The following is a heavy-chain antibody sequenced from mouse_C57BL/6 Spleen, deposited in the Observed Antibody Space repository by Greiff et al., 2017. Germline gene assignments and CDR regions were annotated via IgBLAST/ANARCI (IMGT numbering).Heavy chain of an antibody. J-gene: IGHJ4*01. Sequence: QVQLKESGPGLVAPSQSLSITCTVSGFSLTSYGVHWVRQPPGKGLEWLVVIWSDGSTTYNSALKSRLSISKDNSKSQVFLKMNSRQSDDTAVYYCARQGRLRRDMDYWGQGTSVTVSS. CDR2: IWSDGST. V-gene: IGHV2-6-1*01. CDR3: ARQGRLRRDMDY. CDR1: GFSLTSYG. D-gene: IGHD3-2*02.